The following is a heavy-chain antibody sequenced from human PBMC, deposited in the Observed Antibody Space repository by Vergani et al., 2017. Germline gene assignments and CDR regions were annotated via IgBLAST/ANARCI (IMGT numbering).Heavy chain of an antibody. Sequence: VQLVESGGGVVQPGRSLRLSCAASGFTFSSYSMNWVRQAPGKGLEWVSYISSSSSTIYYADSVKGRFTISRDNAKNSLYLQMNSLRAEDTAVYYCARDPPPLIEYSTPGGFDYWGQGTLVTVSS. CDR3: ARDPPPLIEYSTPGGFDY. CDR2: ISSSSSTI. J-gene: IGHJ4*02. CDR1: GFTFSSYS. D-gene: IGHD6-6*01. V-gene: IGHV3-48*01.